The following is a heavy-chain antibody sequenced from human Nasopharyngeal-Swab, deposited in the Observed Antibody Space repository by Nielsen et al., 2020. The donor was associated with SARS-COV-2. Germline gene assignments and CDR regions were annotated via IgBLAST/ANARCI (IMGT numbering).Heavy chain of an antibody. Sequence: GSLRLSCAASGFTFSSYAMSWIRQPPGKGLEWIGSIYYSGSTYYNPSLKSRVTISVDTSKNQFSLKLSSVTAADTAVYYCARPKYSGYDDEFGAYFDYWGQGTLVTVSS. CDR1: GFTFSSYA. J-gene: IGHJ4*02. CDR2: IYYSGST. CDR3: ARPKYSGYDDEFGAYFDY. D-gene: IGHD5-12*01. V-gene: IGHV4-39*01.